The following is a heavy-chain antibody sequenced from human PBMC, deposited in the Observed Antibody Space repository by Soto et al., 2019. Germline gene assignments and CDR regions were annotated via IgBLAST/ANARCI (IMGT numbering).Heavy chain of an antibody. CDR2: IYNSGST. CDR3: ARHLYYDYMDV. J-gene: IGHJ6*03. CDR1: GGSISSYY. V-gene: IGHV4-59*08. Sequence: QVQLQESGPGLVKPSETLSLTCTVSGGSISSYYWSWIRQPPGKGLEWIGYIYNSGSTNYNPSLRSRVTIPLDTAKNQFSLKLSSVTAADTAVYYCARHLYYDYMDVWGKGTTVTVSS.